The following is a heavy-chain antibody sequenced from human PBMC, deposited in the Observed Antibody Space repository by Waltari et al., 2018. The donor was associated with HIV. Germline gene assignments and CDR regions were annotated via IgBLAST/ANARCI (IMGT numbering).Heavy chain of an antibody. D-gene: IGHD2-2*01. J-gene: IGHJ4*02. CDR2: LSWNSATK. CDR3: AKDRGLSILAAGYFDS. Sequence: EVQLVESGGGLVQPGRSLRLSCAASGFTFDDYAMHWVRQAPGKGLEGVSGLSWNSATKHYADSVKGRFIISRDNANNSLFLHMSTLRPDDTAFYYCAKDRGLSILAAGYFDSWGQGTLVTVSS. CDR1: GFTFDDYA. V-gene: IGHV3-9*01.